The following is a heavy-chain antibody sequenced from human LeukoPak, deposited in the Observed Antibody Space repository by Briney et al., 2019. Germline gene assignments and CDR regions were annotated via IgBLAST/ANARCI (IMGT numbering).Heavy chain of an antibody. V-gene: IGHV3-13*01. CDR3: ARGASNGFDP. CDR2: IGTAGDT. J-gene: IGHJ5*02. Sequence: GGSLRLSCAASGFTLSTYDMHWVRQATGKGLEWVSGIGTAGDTYYLGSVKGRFTISRENAKNLLYLQMNSLRAGDTAVYYCARGASNGFDPWGQGTLVTVSS. CDR1: GFTLSTYD.